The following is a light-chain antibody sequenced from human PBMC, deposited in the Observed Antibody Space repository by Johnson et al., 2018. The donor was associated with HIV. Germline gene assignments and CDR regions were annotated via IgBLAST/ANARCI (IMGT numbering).Light chain of an antibody. CDR3: ATWDTSLSAPYV. CDR2: ENN. Sequence: QSVLTQPPSVSAAPGQKVTISCSGSSSNIGNNYVSWYQQLPGTAPKLLIYENNKRPSGIPDRFSASKSGTSATLGITGLQTGDEADYYCATWDTSLSAPYVFGTGTKVTVL. V-gene: IGLV1-51*02. CDR1: SSNIGNNY. J-gene: IGLJ1*01.